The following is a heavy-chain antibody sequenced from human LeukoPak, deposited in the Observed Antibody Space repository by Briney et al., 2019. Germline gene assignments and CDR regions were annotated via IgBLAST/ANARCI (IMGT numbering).Heavy chain of an antibody. V-gene: IGHV1-2*02. D-gene: IGHD4-11*01. CDR2: INPNSGGT. J-gene: IGHJ5*02. Sequence: GASVKVSCKASGYTFTSYGISWVRQAPGQGLEWMGWINPNSGGTNYAQKFQGRVTMTRDTSISTAYMELSRLRSDDTAVYYCARGGTTAVLDPWGQGTLVTVSS. CDR1: GYTFTSYG. CDR3: ARGGTTAVLDP.